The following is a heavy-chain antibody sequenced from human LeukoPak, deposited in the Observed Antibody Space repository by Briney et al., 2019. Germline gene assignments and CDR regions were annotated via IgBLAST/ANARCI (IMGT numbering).Heavy chain of an antibody. CDR2: ISSDGSGT. J-gene: IGHJ4*02. V-gene: IGHV3-74*01. Sequence: GGSRRLSCAASGFTFSSYWMHWVRQAPGKGLVWVSRISSDGSGTNYADSVKGRFTISRDNAKSALYLQMNSLRAEDTAVYYCARGGLSSSFDYWGQGTLVTVSS. CDR3: ARGGLSSSFDY. D-gene: IGHD6-13*01. CDR1: GFTFSSYW.